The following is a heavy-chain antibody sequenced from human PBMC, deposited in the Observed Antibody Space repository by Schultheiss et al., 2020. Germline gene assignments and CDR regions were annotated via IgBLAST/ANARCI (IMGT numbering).Heavy chain of an antibody. J-gene: IGHJ4*02. D-gene: IGHD4-17*01. CDR1: GGSISSGGYY. CDR3: ARALYGDYVGPNDY. V-gene: IGHV4-31*03. Sequence: SETLSLTCTVSGGSISSGGYYWSWIRQHPGKGLEWIGYMYYSGSTYYNPSLKSRVAISVDTSKNQLSLKLSSVTAADTAVYYCARALYGDYVGPNDYWGQGTLVTVSS. CDR2: MYYSGST.